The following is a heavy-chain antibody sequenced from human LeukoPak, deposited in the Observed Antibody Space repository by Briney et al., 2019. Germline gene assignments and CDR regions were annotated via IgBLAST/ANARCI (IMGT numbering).Heavy chain of an antibody. CDR3: ARQHTAATAFDY. J-gene: IGHJ4*02. Sequence: GFLRLSCAASGFTFSYYGMPLVRPASGKGVEWVAFISYDGSNKYYADSVKGRFTISRDNSKNTLFLQMNSLRAEDTAVYYCARQHTAATAFDYWGQGTLVTVSS. CDR2: ISYDGSNK. D-gene: IGHD6-13*01. V-gene: IGHV3-30*03. CDR1: GFTFSYYG.